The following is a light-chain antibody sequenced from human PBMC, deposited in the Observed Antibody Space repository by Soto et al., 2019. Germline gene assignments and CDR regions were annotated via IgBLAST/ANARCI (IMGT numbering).Light chain of an antibody. J-gene: IGKJ3*01. Sequence: AIQLTQSPSSLSASVGDRVTITCRASQGISSALAWYQQKPGKAPKLLIYDASNLESGVPSRFSGSGSETDFTLTISSLQPEDFATYYCQQFNNFGPGTKVDIK. CDR2: DAS. CDR1: QGISSA. CDR3: QQFNN. V-gene: IGKV1D-13*01.